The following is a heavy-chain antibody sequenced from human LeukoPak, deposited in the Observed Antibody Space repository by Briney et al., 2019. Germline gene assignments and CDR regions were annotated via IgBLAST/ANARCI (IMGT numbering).Heavy chain of an antibody. V-gene: IGHV3-66*01. CDR2: IYSGGST. D-gene: IGHD6-13*01. J-gene: IGHJ4*02. Sequence: GGSLRLSCAASGFTVSSNYMSWVRQAPGKGLEWVSVIYSGGSTYYADSVKGRFTISRDNSKNTLHLQMNSLRAEDTAVYYCARGRAAGKGSYYFDYWGQGTLVTVSS. CDR1: GFTVSSNY. CDR3: ARGRAAGKGSYYFDY.